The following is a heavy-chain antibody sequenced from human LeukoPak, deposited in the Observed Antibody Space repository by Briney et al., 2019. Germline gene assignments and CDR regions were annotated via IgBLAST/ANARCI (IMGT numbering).Heavy chain of an antibody. CDR1: GYSFTSYW. Sequence: GESLKISCKGSGYSFTSYWIGWVRQMPGKGLEWMGIIYPGDSDTIYSPSFQGQVTISADKSISTAYLQWSSLKASDTAMYYCARHSSGWYSYYYYGMGVWGQGTTVTVSS. V-gene: IGHV5-51*01. D-gene: IGHD6-19*01. CDR3: ARHSSGWYSYYYYGMGV. CDR2: IYPGDSDT. J-gene: IGHJ6*02.